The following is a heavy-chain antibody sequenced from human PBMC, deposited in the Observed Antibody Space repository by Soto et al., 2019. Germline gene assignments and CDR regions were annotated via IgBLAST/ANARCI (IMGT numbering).Heavy chain of an antibody. CDR1: KFTFSNYN. J-gene: IGHJ4*02. Sequence: EVQLVESGGGLVQPGGSLRLSCAASKFTFSNYNMNWVRQAPGKGLEWVSYISSSESTIYYADSVKDRFVIYRDNAEKSVYLQMNSLRDEDTAVYYCARGDSSGWDFDYWGQGTLVTVSS. CDR3: ARGDSSGWDFDY. V-gene: IGHV3-48*02. D-gene: IGHD6-19*01. CDR2: ISSSESTI.